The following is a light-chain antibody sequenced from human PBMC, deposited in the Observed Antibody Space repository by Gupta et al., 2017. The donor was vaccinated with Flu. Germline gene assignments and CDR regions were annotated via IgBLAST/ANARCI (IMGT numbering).Light chain of an antibody. V-gene: IGKV3-20*01. J-gene: IGKJ1*01. CDR1: QSVGYNF. Sequence: DNVLTQSPGTLSLSPGESATLSCRARQSVGYNFLAWFQQKPGQPPRLLIYGTSTRATGIPNRFGGSGSGTDFTLTISRLDPEDSAVYFCHQYGTVRWRFGHGTKVEIK. CDR2: GTS. CDR3: HQYGTVRWR.